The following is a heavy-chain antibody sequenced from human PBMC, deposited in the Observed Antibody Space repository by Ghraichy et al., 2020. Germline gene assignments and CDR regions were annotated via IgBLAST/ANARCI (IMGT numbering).Heavy chain of an antibody. D-gene: IGHD6-6*01. CDR2: ISYDGSNK. V-gene: IGHV3-30*04. Sequence: GGSLRLSCAASGFTFSSYAMHWVRQAPGKGLEWVAVISYDGSNKYYADSVKGRFTISRDNSKNTLYLQMNSLRAEDTAVYYCARDRRIAARGDYYGMDVWGQGTTVTVSS. CDR3: ARDRRIAARGDYYGMDV. CDR1: GFTFSSYA. J-gene: IGHJ6*02.